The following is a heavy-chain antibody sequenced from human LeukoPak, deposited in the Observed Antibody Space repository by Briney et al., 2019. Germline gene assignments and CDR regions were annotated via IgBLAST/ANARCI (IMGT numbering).Heavy chain of an antibody. CDR3: ARGRRGYSYGYGY. V-gene: IGHV1-2*02. D-gene: IGHD5-18*01. CDR2: INPNSGGT. CDR1: GYTFTGYY. J-gene: IGHJ4*02. Sequence: ASVKVSCKASGYTFTGYYMHWVRQAPGQGLEWMGWINPNSGGTNYAQKFQGRVTMTRNTSISTAYMELSSLRSEDTAVYYCARGRRGYSYGYGYWGQGTLVTVSS.